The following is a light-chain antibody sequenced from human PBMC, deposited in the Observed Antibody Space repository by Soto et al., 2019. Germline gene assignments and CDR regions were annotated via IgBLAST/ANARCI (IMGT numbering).Light chain of an antibody. J-gene: IGLJ2*01. CDR3: MSYSGSNSLL. Sequence: QSALTQPPSASGSPGQSVTISCTGTSSDVGGYNSVSWYQRHPGKAPKLMIYEVNRRPSGVPDRFSGSKSGNTASLTVSGLQAEDEADYYCMSYSGSNSLLFGGGTKLTVL. V-gene: IGLV2-8*01. CDR1: SSDVGGYNS. CDR2: EVN.